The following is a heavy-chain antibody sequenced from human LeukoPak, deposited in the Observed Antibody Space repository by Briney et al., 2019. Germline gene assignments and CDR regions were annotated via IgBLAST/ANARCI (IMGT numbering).Heavy chain of an antibody. CDR1: GGSIGSYY. D-gene: IGHD6-19*01. Sequence: SETLSLTCTVSGGSIGSYYWSWIRQPPGKGLEWIGYIYYSGSTNYNPSLKSRVTISVDTSKNQFSLKLSSVTAADTAVYYCARLDSIAVAGFIYWGQGTLVTVSS. J-gene: IGHJ4*02. CDR3: ARLDSIAVAGFIY. V-gene: IGHV4-59*08. CDR2: IYYSGST.